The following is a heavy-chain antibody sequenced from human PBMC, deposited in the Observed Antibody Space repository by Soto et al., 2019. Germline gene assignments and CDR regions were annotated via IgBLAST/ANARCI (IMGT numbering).Heavy chain of an antibody. V-gene: IGHV1-8*01. D-gene: IGHD2-21*02. J-gene: IGHJ6*02. Sequence: ASVKVSCKASGYTFTSYDINCVRQATGQGLEWMGWMNPNSGNTGYAQKFQGRVTMTRNTSISTAYMELSSLRSEDTAVYYCARGAYCGGDCYRKYYYYYYGMDVWGQGTTVTVSS. CDR3: ARGAYCGGDCYRKYYYYYYGMDV. CDR1: GYTFTSYD. CDR2: MNPNSGNT.